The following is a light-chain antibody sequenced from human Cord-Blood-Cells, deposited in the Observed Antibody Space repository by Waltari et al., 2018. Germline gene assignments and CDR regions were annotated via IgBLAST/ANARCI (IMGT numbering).Light chain of an antibody. CDR2: EVS. CDR3: SSYAGSNNLV. Sequence: QSALTQPPSASGSPGQSVTISCTGTSSDVGGYNYVSWYQQHPGKAPKLMIYEVSKRPSGVRDRFSGSKAGNTASLTVSGLQAEDEADYCCSSYAGSNNLVFGGGTKLTV. J-gene: IGLJ2*01. V-gene: IGLV2-8*01. CDR1: SSDVGGYNY.